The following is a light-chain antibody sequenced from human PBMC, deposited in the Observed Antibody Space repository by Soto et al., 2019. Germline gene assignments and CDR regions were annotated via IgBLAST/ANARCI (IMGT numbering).Light chain of an antibody. V-gene: IGLV7-46*01. CDR1: TGAVTSGHY. Sequence: QTVVTQEPSLTVSPGGTVTLTGGSSTGAVTSGHYPYWFQQKPGQAPRTLIYDTNNKHSWTPAQFSGSLLGEKAALTLSGAEPEDEAEYYFLLSYSGDRYVLFGGGTKLTVL. CDR2: DTN. J-gene: IGLJ2*01. CDR3: LLSYSGDRYVL.